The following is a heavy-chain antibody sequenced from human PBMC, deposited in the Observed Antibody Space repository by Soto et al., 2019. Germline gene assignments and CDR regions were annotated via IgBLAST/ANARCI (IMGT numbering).Heavy chain of an antibody. CDR2: FDPEDGET. D-gene: IGHD3-22*01. Sequence: GASVKVSCKVSGYTLTELSMHWVRQAPGKGLEWMGGFDPEDGETIYAQKFQGRVTMTEDTSTDTAYMELSSLRSEDTAVYYCATGPSRGSYYYDSSGYYPQFDYWGQGTLVTVSS. V-gene: IGHV1-24*01. CDR1: GYTLTELS. J-gene: IGHJ4*02. CDR3: ATGPSRGSYYYDSSGYYPQFDY.